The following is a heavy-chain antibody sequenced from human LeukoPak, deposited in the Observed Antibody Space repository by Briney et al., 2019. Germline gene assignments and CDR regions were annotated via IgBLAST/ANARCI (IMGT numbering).Heavy chain of an antibody. CDR3: AKHRDTSGPYIFDY. CDR2: ISSSSSTI. Sequence: GGSLRLSCAASGFTFSSYGMTWVRQAPGKGLEWVSYISSSSSTIYYADSVKGRFTISRDNSRNALYLQMNSLRVEDTAVYYCAKHRDTSGPYIFDYWGQGTLVTVSS. J-gene: IGHJ4*02. V-gene: IGHV3-48*01. CDR1: GFTFSSYG. D-gene: IGHD3-22*01.